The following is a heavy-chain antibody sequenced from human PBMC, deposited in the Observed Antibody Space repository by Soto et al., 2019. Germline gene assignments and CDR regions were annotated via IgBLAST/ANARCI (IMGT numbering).Heavy chain of an antibody. CDR1: GFTLSNYW. D-gene: IGHD7-27*01. Sequence: SLRLSCAASGFTLSNYWMTWVRQAPGKGLEWVANINKDGSQKNYVDSVKGRFTIARDTGQNSLSLQINSLRVEDTAVYYCVRELGLAYWGQGALVTVSS. V-gene: IGHV3-7*03. CDR2: INKDGSQK. J-gene: IGHJ4*02. CDR3: VRELGLAY.